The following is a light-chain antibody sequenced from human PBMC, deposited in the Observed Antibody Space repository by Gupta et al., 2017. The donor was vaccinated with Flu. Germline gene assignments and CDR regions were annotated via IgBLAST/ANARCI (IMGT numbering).Light chain of an antibody. V-gene: IGLV2-23*02. Sequence: ITISCTATNSDVVKYNLDSWYQQQPGEAPKLIIYEVSRWTPDIPTRFSGSKSVSTASLTISGRLAEDEADYYCCSYACDNTVVFGGGTRLTVL. J-gene: IGLJ2*01. CDR1: NSDVVKYNL. CDR3: CSYACDNTVV. CDR2: EVS.